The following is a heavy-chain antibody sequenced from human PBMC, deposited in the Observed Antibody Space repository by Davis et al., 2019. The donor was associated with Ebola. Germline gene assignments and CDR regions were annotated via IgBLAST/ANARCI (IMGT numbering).Heavy chain of an antibody. CDR2: IYHSGAT. V-gene: IGHV4-4*02. CDR3: ARDYYDSSGYLWYFDL. J-gene: IGHJ2*01. Sequence: SETLSLTCAVSGGSISSSSWWSWVRQSPGKGLEWIGEIYHSGATNYNPSVKSRITMSVDKSNNQFSLKLSSVTAADTAVYYCARDYYDSSGYLWYFDLWGRGTLVTVSS. D-gene: IGHD3-22*01. CDR1: GGSISSSSW.